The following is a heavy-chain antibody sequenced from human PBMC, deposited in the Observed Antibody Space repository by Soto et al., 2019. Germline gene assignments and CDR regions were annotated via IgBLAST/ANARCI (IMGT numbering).Heavy chain of an antibody. CDR2: ISSSGGGT. CDR1: GFTFSSYA. D-gene: IGHD5-12*01. CDR3: AKAWMDNARQRYFDH. Sequence: GGSLRLSCAASGFTFSSYAMSWVRQAPGKGLEWVSAISSSGGGTYYADSVKGRFTISRDNSKNTLYLQMNSLRAEDTAVYSCAKAWMDNARQRYFDHWGQGTLGTVSS. J-gene: IGHJ4*02. V-gene: IGHV3-23*01.